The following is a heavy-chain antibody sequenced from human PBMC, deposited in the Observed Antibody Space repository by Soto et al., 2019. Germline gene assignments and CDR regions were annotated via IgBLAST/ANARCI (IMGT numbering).Heavy chain of an antibody. J-gene: IGHJ6*03. D-gene: IGHD6-6*01. V-gene: IGHV4-59*01. CDR3: ARCIAARRYYYYMDV. Sequence: PSETLSLPCTVSGGYIGGYYWSWIRQPPGKGLEWIGYIYYSGSTNYNPSLKSRVTISVDTSKNQFSLKLSSVTAADTAVYYCARCIAARRYYYYMDVWGKGTTVTVSS. CDR1: GGYIGGYY. CDR2: IYYSGST.